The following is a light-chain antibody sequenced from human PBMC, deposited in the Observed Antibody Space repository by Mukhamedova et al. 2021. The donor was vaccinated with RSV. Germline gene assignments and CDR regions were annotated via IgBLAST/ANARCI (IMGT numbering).Light chain of an antibody. Sequence: SVSSNLAWYQQRPGQAPRLLIYGASTRATGIPGRFSGSGSGTEFTLTISSLQSEDFAVYYCQQYNVWPPWTFGQGTKVEIK. CDR1: SVSSN. CDR3: QQYNVWPPWT. V-gene: IGKV3-15*01. CDR2: GAS. J-gene: IGKJ1*01.